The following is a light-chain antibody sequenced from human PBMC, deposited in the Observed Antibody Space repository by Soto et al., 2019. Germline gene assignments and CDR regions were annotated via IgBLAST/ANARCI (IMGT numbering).Light chain of an antibody. Sequence: EIVLTQSPGTLSSSPGERATLSCRASQSVSSSYLAWYQQKPGQAPRLLIYGASSRAAGIPDRFSGSGSGTDFTLTISRLEPEDFAVYYCQQYSSSPPITFGQGTRLEIK. CDR1: QSVSSSY. V-gene: IGKV3-20*01. CDR2: GAS. J-gene: IGKJ5*01. CDR3: QQYSSSPPIT.